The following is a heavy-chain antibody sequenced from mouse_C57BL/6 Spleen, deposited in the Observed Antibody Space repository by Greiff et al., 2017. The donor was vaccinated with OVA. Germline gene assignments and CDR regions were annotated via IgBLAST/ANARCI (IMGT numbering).Heavy chain of an antibody. D-gene: IGHD2-4*01. CDR2: INPNNGGT. CDR1: GYTFTDYN. Sequence: VKLQQSGPELVKPGASVKIPCKASGYTFTDYNMDWVKQSHGKSLEWIGDINPNNGGTIYNQKFKGKATLTVDKSSSTAYMELRSLTSEDTAVYYCARFQDYDVPYYYAMDYWGQGTSVTVSS. V-gene: IGHV1-18*01. J-gene: IGHJ4*01. CDR3: ARFQDYDVPYYYAMDY.